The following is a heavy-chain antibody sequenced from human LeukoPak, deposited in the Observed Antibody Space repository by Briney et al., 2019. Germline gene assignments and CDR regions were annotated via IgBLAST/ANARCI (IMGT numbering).Heavy chain of an antibody. J-gene: IGHJ3*02. CDR3: ARHMVVTTILDAFDI. CDR1: GGSISSSSYY. CDR2: IYYSGST. Sequence: PSETLSLTCTVSGGSISSSSYYWGWIRQPPGNGLEWIGSIYYSGSTDYNPSLKSRVTISEDTSKIQLSLKLSSVAAADTAIYYCARHMVVTTILDAFDIWGQGTMVTVSS. V-gene: IGHV4-39*01. D-gene: IGHD2-21*02.